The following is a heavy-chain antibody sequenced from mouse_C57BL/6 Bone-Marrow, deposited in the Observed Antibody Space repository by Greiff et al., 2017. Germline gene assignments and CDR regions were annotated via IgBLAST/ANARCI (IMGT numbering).Heavy chain of an antibody. Sequence: QVQLQQSGAELVRPGASVTLSCKASGYTFTDYEMHWVKQTPVHGLEWIGAIDPETGGTAYNQKCKGKAILTADKSSSTAYMELRSLTSEDSAVYYCTREAPITAVGAPYWGQGTLVTVSA. D-gene: IGHD1-1*01. J-gene: IGHJ3*01. CDR1: GYTFTDYE. V-gene: IGHV1-15*01. CDR3: TREAPITAVGAPY. CDR2: IDPETGGT.